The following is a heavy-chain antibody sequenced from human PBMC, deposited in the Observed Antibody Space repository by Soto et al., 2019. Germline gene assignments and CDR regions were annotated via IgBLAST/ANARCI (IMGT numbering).Heavy chain of an antibody. V-gene: IGHV3-66*01. Sequence: GGSLRLSCAVSGFIVSTSYMSWVRQAPGKGLEWVSIIHNDGSTYYADSVRGRFTISRDDSKNTLYLQILSLRAEDTAVYYCAKASRGIGVVPAALNWGQGTLVTVSS. CDR2: IHNDGST. J-gene: IGHJ4*02. CDR1: GFIVSTSY. D-gene: IGHD2-2*01. CDR3: AKASRGIGVVPAALN.